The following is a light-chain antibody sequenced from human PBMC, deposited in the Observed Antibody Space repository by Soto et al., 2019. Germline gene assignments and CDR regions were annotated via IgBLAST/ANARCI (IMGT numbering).Light chain of an antibody. CDR3: QHYNSWPRTWT. Sequence: EIVLTQSPATLSLAPGERASLSCRARQSVSSYLAWYQQKPGQAPRLLIYDASNRATGIPARFSGSGSGTDFTLTISSLEPEDFAVYHCQHYNSWPRTWTFGQGTKV. J-gene: IGKJ1*01. CDR2: DAS. CDR1: QSVSSY. V-gene: IGKV3-11*01.